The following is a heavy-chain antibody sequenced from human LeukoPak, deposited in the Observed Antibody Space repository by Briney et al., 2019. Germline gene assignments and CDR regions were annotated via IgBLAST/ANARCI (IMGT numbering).Heavy chain of an antibody. CDR3: ARSMVRGEIDY. V-gene: IGHV1-18*01. J-gene: IGHJ4*02. CDR1: GYTFTSYG. CDR2: ISAYNGNT. Sequence: ASVKVSCKASGYTFTSYGISWVRQAPGQGLEWMGWISAYNGNTNYAQKLQGRVTMTTDTSTSTVYMELSSLRSEDTAVYYCARSMVRGEIDYWGQGTLVTVSS. D-gene: IGHD3-10*01.